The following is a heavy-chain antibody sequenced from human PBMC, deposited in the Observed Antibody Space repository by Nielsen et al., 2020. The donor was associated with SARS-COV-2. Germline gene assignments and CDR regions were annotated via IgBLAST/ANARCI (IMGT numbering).Heavy chain of an antibody. CDR2: INSDGSST. V-gene: IGHV3-74*01. Sequence: GESLKISCAASGFTFSSYWMHWVRQAPGKGLVWVSRINSDGSSTSYADSVKGRFTISRDNAKNTLYLQMNSLRAEDTAVYYCARDTHYYDSSGYYAPPYYYYGMDVWGQGTTVTVSS. J-gene: IGHJ6*02. CDR3: ARDTHYYDSSGYYAPPYYYYGMDV. CDR1: GFTFSSYW. D-gene: IGHD3-22*01.